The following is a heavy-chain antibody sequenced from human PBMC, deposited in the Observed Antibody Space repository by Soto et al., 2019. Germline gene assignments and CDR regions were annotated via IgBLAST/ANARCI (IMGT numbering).Heavy chain of an antibody. CDR1: GGTFSSYA. CDR3: ARGINSGSYYGPFDY. Sequence: ASVKVSCKASGGTFSSYAISWVRQAPGQGLEWMGGIIPIFGTANYAQKFQGRVTITADESTSTAYMELSSLRSEDTAVYYCARGINSGSYYGPFDYWGQGTLVTVSS. V-gene: IGHV1-69*13. J-gene: IGHJ4*02. CDR2: IIPIFGTA. D-gene: IGHD1-26*01.